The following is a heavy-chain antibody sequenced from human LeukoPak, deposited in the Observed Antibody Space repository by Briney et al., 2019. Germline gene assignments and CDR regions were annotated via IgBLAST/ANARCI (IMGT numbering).Heavy chain of an antibody. CDR1: GYTFTTYD. J-gene: IGHJ5*02. Sequence: GASVKVSCKASGYTFTTYDIKWVRQATGEGLEWMGWMNPDTGNSGFAQKFQGRVSMTRDTSISTAFMELNSLSSDDTAVYYCARVLRDTTWYDNWGQGTLVTVSS. V-gene: IGHV1-8*01. CDR2: MNPDTGNS. D-gene: IGHD4-17*01. CDR3: ARVLRDTTWYDN.